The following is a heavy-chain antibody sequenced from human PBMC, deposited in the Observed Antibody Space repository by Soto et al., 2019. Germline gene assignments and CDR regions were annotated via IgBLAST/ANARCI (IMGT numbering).Heavy chain of an antibody. V-gene: IGHV3-30-3*01. CDR2: ISSDGSNK. Sequence: GGSLRLSCAASGFTFSSYAMHWVRQAPGKGLEWVAVISSDGSNKYYADSVKGRFTISRDNSKNTLCLQMNSLRAEDTAVYYCARDGPYSYGTFDYWGQATLVTVSS. J-gene: IGHJ4*02. D-gene: IGHD5-18*01. CDR3: ARDGPYSYGTFDY. CDR1: GFTFSSYA.